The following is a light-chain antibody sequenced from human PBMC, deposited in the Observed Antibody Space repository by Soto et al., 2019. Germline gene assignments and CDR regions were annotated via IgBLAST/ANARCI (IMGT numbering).Light chain of an antibody. Sequence: QSALTQPASVSGSPGQSITISCTGTSSDVGGYNYVSWYQHHPDKAPKLVIYDGTNRPSGVSNRFSGSKAGNTTSLTISGLQAEDEADYYCNSYTGSATPYVFGTGTKVTVL. CDR1: SSDVGGYNY. CDR2: DGT. V-gene: IGLV2-14*03. J-gene: IGLJ1*01. CDR3: NSYTGSATPYV.